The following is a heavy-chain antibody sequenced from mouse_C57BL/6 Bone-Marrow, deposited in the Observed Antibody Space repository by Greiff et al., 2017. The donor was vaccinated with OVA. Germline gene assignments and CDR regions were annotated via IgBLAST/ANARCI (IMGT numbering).Heavy chain of an antibody. J-gene: IGHJ3*01. CDR2: IDPSDSYT. V-gene: IGHV1-50*01. D-gene: IGHD2-3*01. CDR1: GYTFTSYW. CDR3: AADYDGYPSCFAY. Sequence: QVQLQQPGAELVKPGASVKLSCKASGYTFTSYWMQWVKQRPGQGLEWIGEIDPSDSYTNYNQKFKGKATLTVDTSSSTAYLQLSSLTSEDSAVYYCAADYDGYPSCFAYWGQGTLVSVSS.